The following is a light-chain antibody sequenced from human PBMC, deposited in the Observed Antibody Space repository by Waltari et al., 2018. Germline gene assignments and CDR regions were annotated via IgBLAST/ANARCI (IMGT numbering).Light chain of an antibody. CDR1: QDISKY. CDR2: DAS. CDR3: QQYDNPQFT. Sequence: DIQIPPSPSSLPALVGDRLTITCQASQDISKYLNWYQQKPGKAPKLLIYDASTLEVGVPSRFSGSGSGTDFTFSISSLQPEDFATYFCQQYDNPQFTFGPGTKVDIK. J-gene: IGKJ3*01. V-gene: IGKV1-33*01.